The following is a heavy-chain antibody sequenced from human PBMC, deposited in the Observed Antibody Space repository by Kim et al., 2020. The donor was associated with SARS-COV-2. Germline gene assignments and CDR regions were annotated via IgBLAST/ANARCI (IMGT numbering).Heavy chain of an antibody. CDR1: EFTFSTAW. D-gene: IGHD3-16*01. CDR2: INSRTDGGTT. CDR3: TTEQGGALSDI. Sequence: GGSLRLSCAASEFTFSTAWMSWVRQAPGKGLEWVGRINSRTDGGTTDYAAPVKARFTISRSDSKNTLHLQMNSLKTEDTAVYYCTTEQGGALSDIWGQGTTGTVSS. J-gene: IGHJ3*02. V-gene: IGHV3-15*01.